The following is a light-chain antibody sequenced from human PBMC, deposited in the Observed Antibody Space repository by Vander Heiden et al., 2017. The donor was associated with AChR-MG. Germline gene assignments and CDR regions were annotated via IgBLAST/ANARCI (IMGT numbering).Light chain of an antibody. CDR1: QGVSSY. CDR3: QQEDSYPRT. Sequence: AIQLTQSPSSVSASTGDRVTITCRASQGVSSYLAWYQQKPGKAPRLLIYASSTLQSGVPSRFNGSGSGTDFTLTISWLQSEDFATYYCQQEDSYPRTFGQRTEVEIK. CDR2: ASS. J-gene: IGKJ1*01. V-gene: IGKV1-8*01.